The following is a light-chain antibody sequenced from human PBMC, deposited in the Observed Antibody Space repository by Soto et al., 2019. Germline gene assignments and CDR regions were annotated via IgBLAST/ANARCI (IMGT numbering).Light chain of an antibody. V-gene: IGLV1-40*01. CDR2: GNT. Sequence: QSVLTQPPSVSGAPGQRVTISCTGSSSNIGAGYDVHWYQQLPGRAPKLLIYGNTNRPSGVPDRFSGSKSGTSASLAITGRQAEDEADYYCLSFDSSLSVVFGGGTPLTVL. CDR1: SSNIGAGYD. CDR3: LSFDSSLSVV. J-gene: IGLJ2*01.